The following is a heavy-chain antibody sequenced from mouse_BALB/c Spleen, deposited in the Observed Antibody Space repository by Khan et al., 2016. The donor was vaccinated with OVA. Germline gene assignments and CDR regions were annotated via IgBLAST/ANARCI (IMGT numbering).Heavy chain of an antibody. D-gene: IGHD2-10*01. J-gene: IGHJ4*01. CDR3: ARQPYSPYNVMDY. CDR1: GFSLTNYG. CDR2: ICSDGST. V-gene: IGHV2-6-1*01. Sequence: QVQLKESGPGLVAPSQSLSITCTISGFSLTNYGVHWVRQPPGKGLEWLVVICSDGSTTYNSALKSRLSISKENSKSQVFLKMNSLQTYDTAMDLRARQPYSPYNVMDYWGQGTSVTVSA.